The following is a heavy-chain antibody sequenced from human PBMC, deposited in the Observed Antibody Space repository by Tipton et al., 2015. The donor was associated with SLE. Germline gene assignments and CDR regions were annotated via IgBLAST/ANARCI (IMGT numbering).Heavy chain of an antibody. Sequence: SLRLSCAASGFIVSANYMSWVRQAPGKGLEWVSVIYSAGSTYYADSVRGRFTIPRDNSKNTLYLQMNSLRAEDTAVYYCARDPKYYYDSSQSYYYYGMDVWGQGTTVTVSS. D-gene: IGHD3-22*01. J-gene: IGHJ6*02. CDR1: GFIVSANY. CDR2: IYSAGST. CDR3: ARDPKYYYDSSQSYYYYGMDV. V-gene: IGHV3-66*01.